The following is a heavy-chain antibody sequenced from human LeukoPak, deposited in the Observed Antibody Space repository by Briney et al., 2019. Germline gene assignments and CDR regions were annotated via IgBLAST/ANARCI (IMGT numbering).Heavy chain of an antibody. V-gene: IGHV3-15*01. CDR1: GFTISKAW. D-gene: IGHD1-26*01. CDR2: IKSQTNTGST. CDR3: ATDHTWVSIWDDSAMINFDY. J-gene: IGHJ4*02. Sequence: GCLRLTCAASGFTISKAWMTWVRQAPGQGLEWVGSIKSQTNTGSTDYAAPLRGRFTISRDDARNMLYLKMDSLESEYTGVYYCATDHTWVSIWDDSAMINFDYWGQGILVTVSS.